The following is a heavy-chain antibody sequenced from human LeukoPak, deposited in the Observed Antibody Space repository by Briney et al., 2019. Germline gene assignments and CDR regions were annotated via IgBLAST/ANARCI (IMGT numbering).Heavy chain of an antibody. CDR3: AKSRILNLMGAAVDY. D-gene: IGHD1-26*01. Sequence: QPGGSLRLSCATSGFTFSSYGMHWVRQAPGKGLEWLAFTRYDGSSNYYVESVKGRFTISRDNSKNTLYLQINSLRPEDTAVYYCAKSRILNLMGAAVDYWGQGTLVTVSS. CDR1: GFTFSSYG. V-gene: IGHV3-30*02. J-gene: IGHJ4*02. CDR2: TRYDGSSN.